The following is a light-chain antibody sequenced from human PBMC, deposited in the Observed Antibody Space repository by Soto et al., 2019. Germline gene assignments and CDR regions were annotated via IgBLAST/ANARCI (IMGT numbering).Light chain of an antibody. CDR2: GAS. J-gene: IGKJ4*01. Sequence: EIVMTQSPSTLSVSPGERATLSCRASQSVSSNLAWYQEKPGQAPRLLIYGASTRATGIPARFSGSGSGTDFTLTITSLQSEDFAVYYCQQHNKWPRTFGGGTKVDIK. V-gene: IGKV3-15*01. CDR1: QSVSSN. CDR3: QQHNKWPRT.